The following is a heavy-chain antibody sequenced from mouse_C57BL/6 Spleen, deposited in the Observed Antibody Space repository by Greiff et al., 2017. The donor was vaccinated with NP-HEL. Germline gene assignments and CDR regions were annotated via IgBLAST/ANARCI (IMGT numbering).Heavy chain of an antibody. CDR3: ARKAGTGYFDY. V-gene: IGHV1-76*01. CDR2: FYPGSGNT. CDR1: GYPFTDYY. J-gene: IGHJ2*01. Sequence: VKLQQSGAELVRPGASVKLSCKASGYPFTDYYINWVKQRPGQGLEWIARFYPGSGNTYYNEKFKGKATLTAEKSSSTAYMQLSSLTSEDSAVYFCARKAGTGYFDYWGQGTTLTVSS. D-gene: IGHD4-1*01.